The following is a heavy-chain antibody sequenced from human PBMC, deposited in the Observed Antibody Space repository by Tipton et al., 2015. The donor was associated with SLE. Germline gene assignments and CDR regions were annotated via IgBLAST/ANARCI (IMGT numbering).Heavy chain of an antibody. D-gene: IGHD2/OR15-2a*01. CDR3: TRVESTSWAFDI. CDR1: GFTFSSHW. CDR2: INGDGSTT. J-gene: IGHJ3*02. Sequence: SLRLSCAASGFTFSSHWMHWVRQAPGKGLVWVSRINGDGSTTNYADSVKGRFTISRDNAKNTLYLKMNSPRAEDTAVYYCTRVESTSWAFDIWGQGTIVTVSS. V-gene: IGHV3-74*01.